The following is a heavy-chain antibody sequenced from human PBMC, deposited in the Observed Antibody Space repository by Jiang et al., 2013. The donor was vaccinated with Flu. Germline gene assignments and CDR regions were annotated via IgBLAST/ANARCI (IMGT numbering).Heavy chain of an antibody. D-gene: IGHD2-2*01. CDR1: GGSINLYY. CDR3: ARSIVPRTYYYFDS. Sequence: PGLVKPAETLSLTCSVSGGSINLYYGSWIRQPPGKGLEWIGHIYYSGTTNYNPSLKSRVTISVDTSKNQFSLKLTSVTAADTAMYYCARSIVPRTYYYFDSWGQGTLVTVSS. CDR2: IYYSGTT. J-gene: IGHJ4*02. V-gene: IGHV4-59*01.